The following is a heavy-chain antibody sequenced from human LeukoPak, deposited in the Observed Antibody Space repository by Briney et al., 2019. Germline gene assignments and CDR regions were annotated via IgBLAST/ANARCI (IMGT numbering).Heavy chain of an antibody. CDR2: ISYDGSNK. Sequence: GGSLRLSCAASGFTFSSYGMHWVRQAPGKGLEWVAVISYDGSNKYYADSVKGRFTISRDNSKNTLYLQMNSLRAEDTAVYYCAKGPIDYWGQGTLDTVSS. CDR3: AKGPIDY. J-gene: IGHJ4*02. V-gene: IGHV3-30*18. CDR1: GFTFSSYG.